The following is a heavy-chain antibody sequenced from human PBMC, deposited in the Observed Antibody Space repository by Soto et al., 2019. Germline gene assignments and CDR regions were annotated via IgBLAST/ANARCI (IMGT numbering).Heavy chain of an antibody. CDR3: AKERERGTETTLYYGLDV. Sequence: PGGSLRLSCVSSGFTFSDYAMTWVRQAPGKGLEWVSSISGGAGRTYFADSVKGRFSISRDNARSTLFLQMNSLRVEDTALYYCAKERERGTETTLYYGLDVWGQGTTVTVSS. CDR1: GFTFSDYA. CDR2: ISGGAGRT. D-gene: IGHD4-4*01. V-gene: IGHV3-23*01. J-gene: IGHJ6*02.